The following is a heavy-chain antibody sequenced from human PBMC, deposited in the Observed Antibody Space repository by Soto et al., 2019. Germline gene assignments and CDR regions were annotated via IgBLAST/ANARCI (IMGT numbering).Heavy chain of an antibody. CDR3: SRDSPEGYYSSGMDV. Sequence: QTESLPDDLSGGSDSSNSAAWNWFKQTPSRGLEWLGRTYYRSKWYNDYAVSVKSRITINPDTSKSQFSLQLNSVTPEDTAVYYCSRDSPEGYYSSGMDVWGQGTMVTVPS. J-gene: IGHJ6*02. CDR2: TYYRSKWYN. V-gene: IGHV6-1*01. CDR1: GGSDSSNSAA.